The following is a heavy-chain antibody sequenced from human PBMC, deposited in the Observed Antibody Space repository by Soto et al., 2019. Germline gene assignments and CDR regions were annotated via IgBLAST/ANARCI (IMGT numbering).Heavy chain of an antibody. V-gene: IGHV4-31*03. CDR1: GGSISSGGYY. D-gene: IGHD4-17*01. CDR2: IYYSGST. CDR3: ARTGDYSYYYGMDV. Sequence: QVQLQESGPGLVKPSQTLSLTCTVSGGSISSGGYYWSWIRQHPGKGLEWIGYIYYSGSTYYNPSLKSRVTISVDTSKNQCSLKLSSVPAADTAVYYCARTGDYSYYYGMDVWGQGTTVTVSS. J-gene: IGHJ6*02.